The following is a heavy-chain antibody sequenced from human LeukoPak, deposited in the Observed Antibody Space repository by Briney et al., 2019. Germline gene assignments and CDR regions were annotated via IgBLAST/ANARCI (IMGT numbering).Heavy chain of an antibody. J-gene: IGHJ6*03. V-gene: IGHV4-34*01. D-gene: IGHD6-13*01. CDR1: GGTFSGYY. CDR3: ASSRGYSSSLWYYYMDV. CDR2: TNHSGTT. Sequence: SETLSLTCAVYGGTFSGYYWSWIRQPPGKGLEWIGETNHSGTTNYNPSLKSRVTISIDTSKNQFPLKLSSVTAADTGVYYCASSRGYSSSLWYYYMDVWGKGTTVTVSS.